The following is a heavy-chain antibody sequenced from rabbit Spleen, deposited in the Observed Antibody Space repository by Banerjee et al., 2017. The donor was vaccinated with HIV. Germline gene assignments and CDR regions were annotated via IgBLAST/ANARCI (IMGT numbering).Heavy chain of an antibody. D-gene: IGHD8-1*01. CDR1: GFSFSTSYY. CDR2: IDPIFGST. CDR3: ARLGTGSNYYPFNL. Sequence: QSLEESGGDMVKPGASLTLTCTASGFSFSTSYYICWVRQAPGKGLEWIGYIDPIFGSTYYASWVNGRFTISRHNAQNTLYLELDSLTAADTATYSCARLGTGSNYYPFNLWGPGTLVTVS. V-gene: IGHV1S40*01. J-gene: IGHJ4*01.